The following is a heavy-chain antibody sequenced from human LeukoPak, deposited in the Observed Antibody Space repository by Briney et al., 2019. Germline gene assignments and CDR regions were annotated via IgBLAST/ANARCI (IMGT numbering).Heavy chain of an antibody. V-gene: IGHV3-23*01. CDR1: GFTFSSYE. CDR3: AKDPDVGAGNDY. D-gene: IGHD1-26*01. J-gene: IGHJ4*02. CDR2: ISGSGGST. Sequence: GGSLRLSCAASGFTFSSYEMNWVRQAPGKGLEWVSAISGSGGSTYYADSVKGRFTISRDNSKNTLYLQMNSLRAEDTAVYYCAKDPDVGAGNDYWGQGTLVTVSS.